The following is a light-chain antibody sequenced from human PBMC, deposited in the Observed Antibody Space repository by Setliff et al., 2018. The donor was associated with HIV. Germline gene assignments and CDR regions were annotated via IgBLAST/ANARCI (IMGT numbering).Light chain of an antibody. J-gene: IGLJ3*02. Sequence: QSVLTQPASVSGSTGQSITISCTGSSSDIGDYESVSWYQQHPGEVPKLMVYDVTKRPSGVSDRFSASKSGNTASLTISGLQADDEAHYYCCSYAGADTWMFGGGTKVTVL. CDR3: CSYAGADTWM. CDR2: DVT. CDR1: SSDIGDYES. V-gene: IGLV2-23*02.